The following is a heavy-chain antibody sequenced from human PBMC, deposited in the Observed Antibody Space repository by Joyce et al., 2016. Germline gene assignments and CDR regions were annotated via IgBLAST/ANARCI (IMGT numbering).Heavy chain of an antibody. V-gene: IGHV3-23*01. CDR3: ARGGYDFWSGSTLDY. D-gene: IGHD3-3*01. CDR2: ISGSGGST. Sequence: VHLLESGGGLVQPGGSLRLSCAASGFTFSTYAMSWVRQTPGKGLALVSTISGSGGSTYYADSVKGRFTVSRDNSKNTLDLQMNSLRAEDTAVYYCARGGYDFWSGSTLDYWGQGTKVTVSS. J-gene: IGHJ4*02. CDR1: GFTFSTYA.